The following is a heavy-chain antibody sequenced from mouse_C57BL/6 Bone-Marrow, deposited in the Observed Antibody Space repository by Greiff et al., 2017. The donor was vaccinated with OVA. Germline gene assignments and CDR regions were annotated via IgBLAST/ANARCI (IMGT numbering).Heavy chain of an antibody. V-gene: IGHV10S3*01. J-gene: IGHJ3*01. CDR2: IRSKSINYAT. Sequence: DAGGGLVQPKGSLKLSCAASGFTFNTNAMNWVRQAPGKGLEWVARIRSKSINYATYYADSVKDRFTISRDDSQSMLYLQMNKLKTEDTAMYYCVRDWDYRYGAYWGQGTLVTVSA. CDR1: GFTFNTNA. CDR3: VRDWDYRYGAY. D-gene: IGHD2-14*01.